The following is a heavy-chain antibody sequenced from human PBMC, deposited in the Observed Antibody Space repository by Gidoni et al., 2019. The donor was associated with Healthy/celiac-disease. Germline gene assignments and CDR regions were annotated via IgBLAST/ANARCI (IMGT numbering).Heavy chain of an antibody. CDR2: IYSGGST. CDR3: ARARGYLVGYFDY. D-gene: IGHD3-16*02. V-gene: IGHV3-66*01. J-gene: IGHJ4*02. CDR1: GFTVSSNY. Sequence: EVQLVASGGGLVQPGGSLRLSCAASGFTVSSNYMGWVRQAPGKGLEWVSVIYSGGSTYYADSVKGRFTISRDNSKNTLYLQMNSLRAEDTAVYYCARARGYLVGYFDYWGQGTLVTVSS.